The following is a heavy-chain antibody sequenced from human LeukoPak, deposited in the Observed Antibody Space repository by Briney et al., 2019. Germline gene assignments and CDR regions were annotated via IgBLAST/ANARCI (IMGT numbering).Heavy chain of an antibody. Sequence: PGGSLRLSCAASGFTFSSYSMNWVRQAPGKGLEWVSSISSSSSYIYYADSVKGRFTISRDNAKNSLYLQMNSLRAEDTAVYYCARDAAAVTHGNYWGQGTLVTVSS. CDR1: GFTFSSYS. CDR2: ISSSSSYI. J-gene: IGHJ4*02. CDR3: ARDAAAVTHGNY. V-gene: IGHV3-21*01. D-gene: IGHD4-17*01.